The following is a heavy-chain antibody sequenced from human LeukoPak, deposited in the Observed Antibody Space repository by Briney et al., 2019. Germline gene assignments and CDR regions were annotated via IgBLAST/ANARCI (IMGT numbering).Heavy chain of an antibody. CDR2: IYSDAA. D-gene: IGHD3-22*01. CDR3: ARESYDSSGYYYGGGFDY. CDR1: GFTFSSYW. V-gene: IGHV3-74*01. J-gene: IGHJ4*02. Sequence: GGSLRLSCAASGFTFSSYWIHWVRQAPGKGLVWVSRIYSDAAYYADSVKGRFTISRDNAKNTLYLQMNSLRTEDTAVYYCARESYDSSGYYYGGGFDYWGQGTLVTVSS.